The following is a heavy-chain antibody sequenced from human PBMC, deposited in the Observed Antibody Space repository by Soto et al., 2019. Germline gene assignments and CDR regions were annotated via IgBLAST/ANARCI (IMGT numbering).Heavy chain of an antibody. D-gene: IGHD5-12*01. V-gene: IGHV3-66*01. Sequence: GGSLRLSCAASGFTVNDNFMSWVRQAPGKGLEWVSVMYAGGSTYYADSVQGRFTISRDTSASTAYMELSSLRSEDTAVYYCARDLGNFVATTYYYYYYMDVWGKGTTVTVSS. CDR2: MYAGGST. J-gene: IGHJ6*03. CDR3: ARDLGNFVATTYYYYYYMDV. CDR1: GFTVNDNF.